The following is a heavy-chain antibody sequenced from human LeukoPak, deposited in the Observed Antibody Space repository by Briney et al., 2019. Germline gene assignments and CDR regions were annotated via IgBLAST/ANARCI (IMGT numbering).Heavy chain of an antibody. Sequence: SETLSLTCTVSGGSASSSYCSWIRQSPGKGLEWIGHVHYNGNNDYNTSTKSRVTISVHTSKNQLSLNLSSVAASDTAVYYCARQFFEYTAYDLPPLFWSFDIWGQGTIVTVSS. V-gene: IGHV4-59*08. CDR3: ARQFFEYTAYDLPPLFWSFDI. CDR1: GGSASSSY. CDR2: VHYNGNN. D-gene: IGHD5-12*01. J-gene: IGHJ3*02.